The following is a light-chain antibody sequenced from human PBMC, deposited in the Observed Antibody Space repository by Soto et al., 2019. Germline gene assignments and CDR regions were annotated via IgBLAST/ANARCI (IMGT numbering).Light chain of an antibody. Sequence: QSALTQPASVSGSPGQSITISCTGTSNDIGDYNYVSWYQHHPGKVPKLVIFEVSNRPSGVSNRFSGSKSGNTASLTISGLQVEDEAHYYCSSYTLSNPWVFGGGTKLTVL. CDR3: SSYTLSNPWV. V-gene: IGLV2-14*01. J-gene: IGLJ3*02. CDR1: SNDIGDYNY. CDR2: EVS.